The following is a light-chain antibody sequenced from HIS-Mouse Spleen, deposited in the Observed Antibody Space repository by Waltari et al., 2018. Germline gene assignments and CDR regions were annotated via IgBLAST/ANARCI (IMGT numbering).Light chain of an antibody. J-gene: IGLJ2*01. Sequence: SYVLTQPPSVSVAPGKTARITWGGNNIGSKSLHWDQQKPGQAPVLVVYDDSDRPSGIPERFSGSNSGNTATLTISRVEAGDEADYYCQVWDSSSDHVVFGGGTKLTVL. V-gene: IGLV3-21*03. CDR3: QVWDSSSDHVV. CDR2: DDS. CDR1: NIGSKS.